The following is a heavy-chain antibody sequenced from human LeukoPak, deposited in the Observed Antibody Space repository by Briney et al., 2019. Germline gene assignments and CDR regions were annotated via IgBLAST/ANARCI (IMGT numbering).Heavy chain of an antibody. Sequence: GGSLRLSCAASGFTFSSYEMNWVRQAPGKGLEWVSYISSSGSTIYYADSVKGRFTISRDNAKNSLYLQMNSLRAEDTAVYYCASRDGYKPYYYYYMGVWGKGTTVTVSS. D-gene: IGHD5-24*01. J-gene: IGHJ6*03. V-gene: IGHV3-48*03. CDR2: ISSSGSTI. CDR3: ASRDGYKPYYYYYMGV. CDR1: GFTFSSYE.